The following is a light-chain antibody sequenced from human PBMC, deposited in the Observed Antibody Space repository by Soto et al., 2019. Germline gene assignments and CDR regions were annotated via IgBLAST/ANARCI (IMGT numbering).Light chain of an antibody. CDR2: ENT. J-gene: IGLJ3*02. Sequence: QSALTQPASVSGSPGQSVTISCTGRSCNVLSYDGVSWYQHHPGKAPKLLIYENTKRPSGVSDRFSGPKSGHMASLTISGLQEEDAADYCCCLYGNDNGCVFGGGTKLTVL. CDR3: CLYGNDNGCV. CDR1: SCNVLSYDG. V-gene: IGLV2-23*01.